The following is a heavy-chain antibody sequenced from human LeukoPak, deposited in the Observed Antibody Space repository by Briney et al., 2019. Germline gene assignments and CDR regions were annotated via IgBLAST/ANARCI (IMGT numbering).Heavy chain of an antibody. CDR3: VRDGGHRNWYPDY. J-gene: IGHJ4*02. CDR2: TYYRSKWHN. CDR1: GDSVSSTSVA. D-gene: IGHD6-13*01. Sequence: SQTLSLTCAISGDSVSSTSVAWNWIRQSPSRGLEWLGRTYYRSKWHNEYAQPVKSRITINPETSKNQFSLQLDSVIPEDTAVYYCVRDGGHRNWYPDYWGQGTLVTVSS. V-gene: IGHV6-1*01.